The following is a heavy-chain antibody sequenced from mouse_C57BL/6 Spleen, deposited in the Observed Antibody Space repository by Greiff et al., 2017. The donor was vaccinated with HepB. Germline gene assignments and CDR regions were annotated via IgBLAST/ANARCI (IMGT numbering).Heavy chain of an antibody. D-gene: IGHD2-10*02. J-gene: IGHJ2*01. V-gene: IGHV1-15*01. CDR3: TRGYDPHYFDY. CDR1: GYTFTDYE. CDR2: IDPETGGT. Sequence: VKLQESGAELVRPGASVTLSCKASGYTFTDYEMHWVKQTPVHGLEWIGAIDPETGGTAYNQKFKGKAILTADKSSSTAYMELRSLTSEDSAVYYCTRGYDPHYFDYWGQGTTLTVSS.